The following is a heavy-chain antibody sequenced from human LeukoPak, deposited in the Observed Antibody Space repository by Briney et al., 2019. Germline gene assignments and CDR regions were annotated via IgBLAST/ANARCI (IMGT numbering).Heavy chain of an antibody. CDR3: ARDTKAAAGRFDY. CDR1: GFSFNNYT. CDR2: IRSSTNTI. V-gene: IGHV3-48*01. J-gene: IGHJ4*02. Sequence: GGSLRLSCAASGFSFNNYTMNWVHQAPGKGLEWLSHIRSSTNTIYYADSVKGRFTISRDNAKNSLYLQMNSLRAEDTAVYYCARDTKAAAGRFDYWGQGTPVTVSS. D-gene: IGHD6-13*01.